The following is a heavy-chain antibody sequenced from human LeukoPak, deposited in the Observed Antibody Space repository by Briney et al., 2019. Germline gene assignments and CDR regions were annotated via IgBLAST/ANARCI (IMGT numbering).Heavy chain of an antibody. V-gene: IGHV4-39*01. D-gene: IGHD2-15*01. J-gene: IGHJ4*02. CDR3: ERHLLGYCSGGNCYYFDF. CDR1: GGSISSTTYY. Sequence: PSETLSLTCTGSGGSISSTTYYWGWIRQPPGKGLEWIGSSYYSGSTYYNPSLKIRVTISVDTSQNQFSLKLSSVTAADTAAYYCERHLLGYCSGGNCYYFDFWGQGTLVTVSS. CDR2: SYYSGST.